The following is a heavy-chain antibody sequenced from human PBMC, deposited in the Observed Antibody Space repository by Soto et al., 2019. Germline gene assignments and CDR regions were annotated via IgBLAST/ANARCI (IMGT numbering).Heavy chain of an antibody. CDR2: IGTAGDT. CDR3: ASLDYYDSSRGDFDY. D-gene: IGHD3-22*01. Sequence: PGGSLRLSCAASGFTFSSYDMHWVRQATGKGLEWVSAIGTAGDTYYPGSVKGRFTISRENAKNSLYLQMNSLRAEDTAVYYCASLDYYDSSRGDFDYWGQGTLVTVSS. J-gene: IGHJ4*02. CDR1: GFTFSSYD. V-gene: IGHV3-13*01.